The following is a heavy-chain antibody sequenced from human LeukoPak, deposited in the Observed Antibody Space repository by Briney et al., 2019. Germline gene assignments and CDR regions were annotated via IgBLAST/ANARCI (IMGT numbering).Heavy chain of an antibody. CDR3: ARSGTTSYYYYYYGMDV. Sequence: ASVKVSCKASGYTFTGYYMHWVRQAPGQGLEWMGRINPNSGGTNYAQKFQGRVTMTRDTSISTAYMELSSLRSEDTAVYYCARSGTTSYYYYYYGMDVWGQGTTVTVSS. J-gene: IGHJ6*02. D-gene: IGHD1-7*01. V-gene: IGHV1-2*06. CDR2: INPNSGGT. CDR1: GYTFTGYY.